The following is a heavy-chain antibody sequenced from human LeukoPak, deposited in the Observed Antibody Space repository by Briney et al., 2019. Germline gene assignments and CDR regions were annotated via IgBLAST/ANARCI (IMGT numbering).Heavy chain of an antibody. V-gene: IGHV5-51*01. D-gene: IGHD1-26*01. J-gene: IGHJ4*02. CDR1: GYSFTTYW. Sequence: GESLKISCKGSGYSFTTYWIGWVRQMPGKGLEWMGIIYPGDSDTRYSPSFQGQVTISADKSFSTAYLQWSSLKASDTAMYYCARHQIVGATRSPFDYWGQGTLVTVSS. CDR3: ARHQIVGATRSPFDY. CDR2: IYPGDSDT.